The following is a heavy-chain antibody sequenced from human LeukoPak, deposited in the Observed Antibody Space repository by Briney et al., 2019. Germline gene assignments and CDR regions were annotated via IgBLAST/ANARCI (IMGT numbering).Heavy chain of an antibody. CDR1: GFTFSRYG. Sequence: GGSLRLSCAASGFTFSRYGMRWVRQAPGKGLEWVSVIYSGGSTYYADSVKGRFTISRDNSKNTLYLQMNSLRAEDTAVYYCTRDRWGGGYTSRGMDVWGKGTTVTISS. V-gene: IGHV3-53*01. CDR3: TRDRWGGGYTSRGMDV. CDR2: IYSGGST. D-gene: IGHD5-12*01. J-gene: IGHJ6*04.